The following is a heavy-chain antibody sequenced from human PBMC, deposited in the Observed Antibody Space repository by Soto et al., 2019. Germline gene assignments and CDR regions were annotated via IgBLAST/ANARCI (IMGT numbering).Heavy chain of an antibody. J-gene: IGHJ4*02. Sequence: PSETLSLTCTVSGGSISSYYWSWIRQPPGKGLEWIGYIYYSRSTNYNPSLKSRVTISVDTSKNQFSLKLSSVTAADTAVYYCARHFSNYGEFDYWGQGTLVTVSS. CDR3: ARHFSNYGEFDY. CDR2: IYYSRST. D-gene: IGHD4-4*01. CDR1: GGSISSYY. V-gene: IGHV4-59*01.